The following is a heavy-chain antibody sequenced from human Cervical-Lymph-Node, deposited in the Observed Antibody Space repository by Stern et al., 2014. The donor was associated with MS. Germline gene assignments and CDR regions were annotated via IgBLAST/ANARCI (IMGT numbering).Heavy chain of an antibody. V-gene: IGHV5-51*03. CDR1: GYTFNTYW. CDR3: ARLISSRWYDDYNYYGMDV. D-gene: IGHD6-13*01. CDR2: IYPRDSDT. Sequence: EVQLVESGAELKKPGESLTISCKGSGYTFNTYWIGWVRQMPGKGLEWMGIIYPRDSDTRYSPSFQGQVTISADKSISTAYLQWSSLKASDTAMYFCARLISSRWYDDYNYYGMDVWGQGTTVSVSS. J-gene: IGHJ6*02.